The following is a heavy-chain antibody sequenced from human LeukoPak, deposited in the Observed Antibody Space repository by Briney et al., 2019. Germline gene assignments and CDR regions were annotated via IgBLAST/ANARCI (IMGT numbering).Heavy chain of an antibody. CDR1: GFIFSSYA. D-gene: IGHD6-13*01. CDR2: ISGSADIT. V-gene: IGHV3-23*01. CDR3: AKDSARFSSSWSDF. Sequence: PGGSLRLSCAASGFIFSSYAMNWVRQAPGKGLEWVSTISGSADITYDADSVKGRFTISRDNSKNTLYLQMSSLRAEDTATYYCAKDSARFSSSWSDFWGQGTLVIVSS. J-gene: IGHJ4*02.